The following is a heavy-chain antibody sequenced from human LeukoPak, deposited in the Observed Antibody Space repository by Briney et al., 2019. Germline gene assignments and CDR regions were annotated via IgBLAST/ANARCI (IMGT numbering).Heavy chain of an antibody. Sequence: PSQTLSLTCTVSGGSISSGGSYWSWIRQPPGKGLEWIGEINHSGSTNYNPSLKSRVTISVDTSKNQFSLKLSSVTAADTAVYYCARGSIAVAAGLDYWGQGTLVTVSS. CDR2: INHSGST. CDR1: GGSISSGGSY. D-gene: IGHD6-19*01. J-gene: IGHJ4*02. V-gene: IGHV4-30-2*01. CDR3: ARGSIAVAAGLDY.